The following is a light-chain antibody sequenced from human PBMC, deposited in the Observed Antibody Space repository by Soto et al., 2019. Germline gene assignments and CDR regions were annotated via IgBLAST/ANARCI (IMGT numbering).Light chain of an antibody. CDR3: VQALQSPPWT. V-gene: IGKV2-28*01. CDR2: LGS. J-gene: IGKJ1*01. Sequence: DIVVTQSPLTLPVTPGETASISCRSSQSLLHSNGYNYLDWYLQKSGQSPQLLIYLGSNRTSGVPDRFSGSGSGTDFTLKISRVEAEDVGVYYCVQALQSPPWTFGQGTKVDIK. CDR1: QSLLHSNGYNY.